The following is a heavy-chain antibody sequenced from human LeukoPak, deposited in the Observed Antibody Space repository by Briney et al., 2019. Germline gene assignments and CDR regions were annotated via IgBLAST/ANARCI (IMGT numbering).Heavy chain of an antibody. D-gene: IGHD6-13*01. CDR1: GGSFSGYY. J-gene: IGHJ4*02. CDR3: ASIAAAAQTFDC. V-gene: IGHV4-34*01. Sequence: SETLSLTCAVYGGSFSGYYWSWVRQPPGKGLEWIGEINHSGSTNYNPSLKSRVTILVDTSKTQYSLKLSPVTAANTAVYYCASIAAAAQTFDCWGQGTMVTVSS. CDR2: INHSGST.